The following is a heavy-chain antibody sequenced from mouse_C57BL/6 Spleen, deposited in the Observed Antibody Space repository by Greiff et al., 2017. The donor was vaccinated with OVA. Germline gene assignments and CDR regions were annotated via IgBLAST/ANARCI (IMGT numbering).Heavy chain of an antibody. CDR1: GFNIKDYY. CDR2: LDPEDGET. CDR3: ARSDYLSGYFEV. Sequence: VQLKESGAELVKPGASVKLSCTASGFNIKDYYMHWVKQRTEQGLEWIGRLDPEDGETKYAPKFQGKATITADTSSNSAYLQLSSLTSEDSAVYECARSDYLSGYFEVWGTGTTVTVSS. D-gene: IGHD1-1*01. V-gene: IGHV14-2*01. J-gene: IGHJ1*03.